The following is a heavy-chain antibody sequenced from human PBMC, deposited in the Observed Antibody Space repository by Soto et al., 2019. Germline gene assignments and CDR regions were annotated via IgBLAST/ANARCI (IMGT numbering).Heavy chain of an antibody. D-gene: IGHD3-22*01. CDR1: GGSISSGDYY. CDR2: IYYSGST. CDR3: ARTQQSSGYYYGAFWFDP. V-gene: IGHV4-30-4*01. J-gene: IGHJ5*02. Sequence: SETLSLTCTVSGGSISSGDYYWSWIRQPPGKGLEWIGYIYYSGSTYYNPSLKSRVTISVDTSKNQFSLKLSSVTAADTAVYYCARTQQSSGYYYGAFWFDPWGQGTLVT.